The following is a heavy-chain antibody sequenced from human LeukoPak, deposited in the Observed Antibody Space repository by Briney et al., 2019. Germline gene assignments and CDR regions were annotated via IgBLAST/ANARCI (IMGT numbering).Heavy chain of an antibody. CDR2: IYHSGST. CDR1: GYSISSGYY. J-gene: IGHJ3*02. CDR3: ARVGGYWPWGYSYGHDAFDI. Sequence: PSETLSLTCTVSGYSISSGYYWGWIRQPPGKGLEWIGSIYHSGSTYYNPSLKSRVTISVDTSKNQFSLKLSSVTAADTAVYYCARVGGYWPWGYSYGHDAFDIWGQGTMVTVSS. D-gene: IGHD5-18*01. V-gene: IGHV4-38-2*02.